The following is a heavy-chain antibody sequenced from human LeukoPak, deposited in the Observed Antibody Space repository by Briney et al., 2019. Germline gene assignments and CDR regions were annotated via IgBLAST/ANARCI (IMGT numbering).Heavy chain of an antibody. J-gene: IGHJ4*02. Sequence: SVKVSCKASGGTFSSYAISWVRQAPGQGLEWMGGIIPIFGTANYAQKFQGRVTITADESTSTAYMELSSLRSEDTAVYYCARDYRSNGQRFGELFSDWGQGTLVTVSS. V-gene: IGHV1-69*13. CDR1: GGTFSSYA. CDR2: IIPIFGTA. CDR3: ARDYRSNGQRFGELFSD. D-gene: IGHD3-10*01.